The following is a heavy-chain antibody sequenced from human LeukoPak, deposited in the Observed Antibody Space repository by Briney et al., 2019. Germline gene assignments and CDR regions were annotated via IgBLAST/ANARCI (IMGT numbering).Heavy chain of an antibody. CDR2: IYTSGST. V-gene: IGHV4-4*09. CDR3: ARHPVTNNWFDP. CDR1: GGSISSYY. Sequence: SETLSLTCTVSGGSISSYYWSWIRQPPGKGLEWIGYIYTSGSTNYNPSLKSRVTISVDTSKNRFSLKLSSVTAADTTVYYCARHPVTNNWFDPWGQGTLVTVSS. D-gene: IGHD4-17*01. J-gene: IGHJ5*02.